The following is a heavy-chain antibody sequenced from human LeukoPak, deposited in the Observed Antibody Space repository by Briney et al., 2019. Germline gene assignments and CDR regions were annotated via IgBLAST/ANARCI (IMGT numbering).Heavy chain of an antibody. V-gene: IGHV3-23*01. Sequence: PGGSLTLSCAASGFTFSSYAMSWARHAPGKGLEWVSSISGSGGSTYYAHSVKGRFTISRDNSKNTLYLQMNSLRAEDTAVYYCASRRVAARRMGYWGQGTLVTVSS. CDR3: ASRRVAARRMGY. CDR1: GFTFSSYA. CDR2: ISGSGGST. D-gene: IGHD6-6*01. J-gene: IGHJ4*02.